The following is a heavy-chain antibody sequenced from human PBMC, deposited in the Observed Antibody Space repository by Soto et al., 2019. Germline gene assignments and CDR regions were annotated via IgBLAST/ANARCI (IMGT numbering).Heavy chain of an antibody. CDR2: ISYDGSNK. Sequence: GGSLRLSCAASGFTFSSYGMHWVRQAPGKGLEWVAVISYDGSNKYYADSVKGRFTISRDNSKNTLYLQMNSLRAEDTAVYYCAKDLDGDYYDSGGYNNWFDPWGQGTLVTVSS. D-gene: IGHD3-22*01. V-gene: IGHV3-30*18. CDR1: GFTFSSYG. J-gene: IGHJ5*02. CDR3: AKDLDGDYYDSGGYNNWFDP.